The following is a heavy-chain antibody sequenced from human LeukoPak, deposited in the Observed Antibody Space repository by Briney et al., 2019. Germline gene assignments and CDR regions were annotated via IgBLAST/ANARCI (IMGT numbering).Heavy chain of an antibody. V-gene: IGHV4-34*01. CDR3: ARGDSEDGYRFDY. CDR1: GGSFSGYH. Sequence: SGTLSLTCAVYGGSFSGYHWSWIRQPPGEGLVWIGEINHSGSTNYNPSLKSRVTISVDTSKNQFSLKLSSVTAADTAVYYCARGDSEDGYRFDYWGQGTLVTVSS. J-gene: IGHJ4*02. D-gene: IGHD5-24*01. CDR2: INHSGST.